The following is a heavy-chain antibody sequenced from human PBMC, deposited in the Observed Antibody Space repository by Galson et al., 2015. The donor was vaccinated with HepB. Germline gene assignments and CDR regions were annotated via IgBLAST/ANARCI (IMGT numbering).Heavy chain of an antibody. CDR3: ARDLRALAGTGSDDY. CDR2: INPNSGGT. CDR1: GYTFTGYY. J-gene: IGHJ4*02. D-gene: IGHD6-19*01. Sequence: SVKVSCKASGYTFTGYYMHWVRQAPGQGLEWMGWINPNSGGTNYAQKFQGRVTMTRDTSISTAYMELSRLRSDDTAVYYCARDLRALAGTGSDDYWGQGTLVTVSS. V-gene: IGHV1-2*02.